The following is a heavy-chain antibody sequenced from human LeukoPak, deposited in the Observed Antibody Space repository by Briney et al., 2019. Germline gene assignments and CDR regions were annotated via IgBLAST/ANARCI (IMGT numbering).Heavy chain of an antibody. CDR3: ARTVSRYYYDSSGYFHYGMDV. CDR2: ISSSGSTI. V-gene: IGHV3-48*03. D-gene: IGHD3-22*01. CDR1: GFTFSSYE. J-gene: IGHJ6*02. Sequence: GGSLRLSCAASGFTFSSYEMNWVRQAPGKGLEWVSYISSSGSTIYYADSVKGRFTISRDNAKNSLYLQMNGLRAEDTAVYYCARTVSRYYYDSSGYFHYGMDVWGQGTTVTVSS.